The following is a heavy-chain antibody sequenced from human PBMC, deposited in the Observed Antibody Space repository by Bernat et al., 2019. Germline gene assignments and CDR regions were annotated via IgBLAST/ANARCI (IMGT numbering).Heavy chain of an antibody. CDR3: ARGTSTSAPYMDV. CDR2: TYYDGTTT. V-gene: IGHV3-74*01. Sequence: EVQLVESGGGSVQPGGSLRLSCVASGFTFRNYWIHWVRQAPGKGLVWISRTYYDGTTTNYADFVKGRFTASRDNAKNTLYLQLNSLRAEDTAVYYCARGTSTSAPYMDVWGKGTTVTVSS. J-gene: IGHJ6*03. CDR1: GFTFRNYW.